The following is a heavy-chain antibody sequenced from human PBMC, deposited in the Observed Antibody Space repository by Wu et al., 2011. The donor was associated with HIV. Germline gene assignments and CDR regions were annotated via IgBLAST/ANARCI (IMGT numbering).Heavy chain of an antibody. CDR2: IIPLFGTA. V-gene: IGHV1-69*15. J-gene: IGHJ4*02. D-gene: IGHD3-16*01. CDR3: ARARTFGVLYYFDY. CDR1: GGSFDSHA. Sequence: QVQLVQSGAEGKKPGSAVKVSCKASGGSFDSHAITWVRQAPGQGLEWMGRIIPLFGTADAAQRFQGRVTITADESTNTAYMELSSLTSEDTAVYYCARARTFGVLYYFDYWGQGTLVTVSS.